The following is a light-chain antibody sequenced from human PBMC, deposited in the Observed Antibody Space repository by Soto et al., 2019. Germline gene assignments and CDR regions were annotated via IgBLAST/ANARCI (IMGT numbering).Light chain of an antibody. CDR3: TSYEGGGRYV. V-gene: IGLV2-14*01. Sequence: QSALTQPASVSGSPGQSVTISCTGTSSDVGAYNLVSWYQQYPGKAPKLMIYEVSNRPSGFSNRFSGSKSGNTASLTISGLRAEDEADYYCCTSYEGGGRYVFGTGTKVTVL. J-gene: IGLJ1*01. CDR2: EVS. CDR1: SSDVGAYNL.